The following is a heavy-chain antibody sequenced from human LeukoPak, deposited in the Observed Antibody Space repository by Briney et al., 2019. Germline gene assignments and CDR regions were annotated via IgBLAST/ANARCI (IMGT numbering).Heavy chain of an antibody. Sequence: ASVKVSCKASGYTFTGYYMHWVRQAPGQGLEWMGWINPNSGGTNCAQKFQGRVTMTGDTSISTAYMELSRLRSDDTAVYYCARDLYYYGSGSYSYYYYMDVWGKGTTVTVSS. D-gene: IGHD3-10*01. CDR1: GYTFTGYY. CDR2: INPNSGGT. V-gene: IGHV1-2*02. J-gene: IGHJ6*03. CDR3: ARDLYYYGSGSYSYYYYMDV.